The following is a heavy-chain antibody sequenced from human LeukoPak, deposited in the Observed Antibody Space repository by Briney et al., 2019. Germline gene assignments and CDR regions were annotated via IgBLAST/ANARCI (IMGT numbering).Heavy chain of an antibody. D-gene: IGHD3-10*01. CDR2: INPNSGGT. CDR1: GYTFTGYY. V-gene: IGHV1-2*02. Sequence: ASVKVSCKASGYTFTGYYMHWVRQAPGQGLEWMGWINPNSGGTTYAQKFQGRVTMTRDTSISTAYMELSRLRSDDTAVYYCASGPGSYYPSVDYWGQGTLVTVSS. CDR3: ASGPGSYYPSVDY. J-gene: IGHJ4*02.